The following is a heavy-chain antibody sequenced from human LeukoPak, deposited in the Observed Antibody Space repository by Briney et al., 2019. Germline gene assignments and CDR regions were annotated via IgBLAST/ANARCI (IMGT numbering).Heavy chain of an antibody. CDR1: GYTLTELP. D-gene: IGHD2/OR15-2a*01. J-gene: IGHJ6*02. Sequence: AASVRVSCKVYGYTLTELPIHWVRQAPGKGLEWMGGFDTEDGETIYAQRFQGRVTMTDDTSTETAYMELSSLRSDDTAVYYCSTLRESDVWGQGTTVTVSS. CDR2: FDTEDGET. V-gene: IGHV1-24*01. CDR3: STLRESDV.